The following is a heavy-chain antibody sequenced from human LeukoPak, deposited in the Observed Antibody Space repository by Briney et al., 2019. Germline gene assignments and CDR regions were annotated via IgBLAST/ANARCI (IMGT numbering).Heavy chain of an antibody. Sequence: GASVKVSCKASGGTFSSYTISWARQAPGQGLEWMGRIIPILGIANYAQKFQGRVTITADKSTSTAYMELSSLRSEDAAVYYCARDGVVPAAIDPYYFDYWGQGTLVTVSS. CDR3: ARDGVVPAAIDPYYFDY. CDR2: IIPILGIA. CDR1: GGTFSSYT. J-gene: IGHJ4*02. V-gene: IGHV1-69*04. D-gene: IGHD2-2*02.